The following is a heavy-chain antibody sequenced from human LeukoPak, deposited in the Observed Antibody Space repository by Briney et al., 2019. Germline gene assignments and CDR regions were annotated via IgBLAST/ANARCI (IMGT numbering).Heavy chain of an antibody. J-gene: IGHJ4*02. CDR3: TRQTFYSGNDWNLDY. CDR2: IRSKANSYAT. CDR1: GFTFSDSA. Sequence: GSLRLSCAASGFTFSDSAMHWVRQASGKGLEWVGRIRSKANSYATAYAASVEGRFTISRDDSKNTAYLQMNSLKTEDTAVYYCTRQTFYSGNDWNLDYWGQGTLVTVSS. V-gene: IGHV3-73*01. D-gene: IGHD5-12*01.